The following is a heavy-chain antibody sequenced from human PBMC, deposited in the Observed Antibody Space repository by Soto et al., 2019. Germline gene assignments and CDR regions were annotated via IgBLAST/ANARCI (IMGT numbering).Heavy chain of an antibody. CDR2: IIPVVVTP. D-gene: IGHD1-1*01. CDR1: GGTFINYA. CDR3: ARAGNSTWSTDY. Sequence: GASVKVSCKTSGGTFINYAVSWVRQAPGQGLEWMGAIIPVVVTPSYALKFQGRLTITADKSTNTVYMELSRLTSEDTAVYYCARAGNSTWSTDYWGQGTLVTVSS. J-gene: IGHJ4*02. V-gene: IGHV1-69*06.